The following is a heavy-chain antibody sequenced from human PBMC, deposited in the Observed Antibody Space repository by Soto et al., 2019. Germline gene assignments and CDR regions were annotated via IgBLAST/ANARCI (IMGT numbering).Heavy chain of an antibody. D-gene: IGHD3-22*01. CDR1: GYTFTTYD. CDR2: MEPRSGSG. Sequence: ASVKVSCKVSGYTFTTYDIDWVRRATGQGLEWMGWMEPRSGSGGYAQKFQGRVIMTRNTSINAAYLELSSLRSEDTDVYYCTRGAGKYPRGFYPNEWGKGAQVTVSS. CDR3: TRGAGKYPRGFYPNE. V-gene: IGHV1-8*01. J-gene: IGHJ4*02.